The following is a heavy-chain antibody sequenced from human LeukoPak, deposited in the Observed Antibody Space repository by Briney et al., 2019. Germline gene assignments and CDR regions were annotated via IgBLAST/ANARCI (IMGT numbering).Heavy chain of an antibody. J-gene: IGHJ6*03. CDR3: ARDVPYCTNGVCYVRDYYYYMDV. D-gene: IGHD2-8*01. V-gene: IGHV4-4*07. Sequence: PSETLSLTCTVSGGSIGTHYWSWIRQPAGKGLEWIGRISSGGTNYNPSLKSRVTMSVDTSKNQFSLKLSSVTAADTAVYYCARDVPYCTNGVCYVRDYYYYMDVWGKGTTVTVSS. CDR1: GGSIGTHY. CDR2: ISSGGT.